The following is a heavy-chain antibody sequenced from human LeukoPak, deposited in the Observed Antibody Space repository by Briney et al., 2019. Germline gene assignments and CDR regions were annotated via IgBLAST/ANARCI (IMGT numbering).Heavy chain of an antibody. V-gene: IGHV1-3*01. Sequence: ASVKVSCKASGYTFTSYAMHWVRQAPGQRLEWMGWINAGNGNTKYSQKFQGRVSMTRKTSISTAYMELSSLRSEDTAVYYCARGGVDYGDFGKMDVWGQGTTVTVSS. CDR1: GYTFTSYA. CDR3: ARGGVDYGDFGKMDV. CDR2: INAGNGNT. J-gene: IGHJ6*02. D-gene: IGHD4-17*01.